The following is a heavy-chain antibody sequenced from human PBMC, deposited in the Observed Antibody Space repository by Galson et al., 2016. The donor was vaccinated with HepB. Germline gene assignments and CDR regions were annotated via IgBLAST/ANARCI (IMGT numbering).Heavy chain of an antibody. Sequence: SLRLSCAASGFTVRSNYMSWVRQAPGKGLEWVSVIYSGGRINYADSVKGRFIIPRDNSKNTLYLQMNNLRAEDAAVYYCARVAAGARFDFDYWGQGTLVTVAS. V-gene: IGHV3-53*01. J-gene: IGHJ4*02. D-gene: IGHD6-13*01. CDR1: GFTVRSNY. CDR3: ARVAAGARFDFDY. CDR2: IYSGGRI.